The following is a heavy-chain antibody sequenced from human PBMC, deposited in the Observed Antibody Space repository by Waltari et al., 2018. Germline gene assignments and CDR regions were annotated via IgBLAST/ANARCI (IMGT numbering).Heavy chain of an antibody. V-gene: IGHV1-69*01. CDR3: ARDFWSGTDYYYYMDV. J-gene: IGHJ6*03. D-gene: IGHD3-3*01. CDR2: IIPIVGKT. CDR1: GGTLSSYP. Sequence: QVQLVQSGAEVKKPGSSVKVSCKASGGTLSSYPFTWVRQAPGQGREWMGCIIPIVGKTNYAQKFQVRVTISADESTSTVFLELSSLRAEDTAVYYCARDFWSGTDYYYYMDVWGKGTTVTVSS.